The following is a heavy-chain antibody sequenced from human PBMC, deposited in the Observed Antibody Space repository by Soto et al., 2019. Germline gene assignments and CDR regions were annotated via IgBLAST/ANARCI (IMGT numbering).Heavy chain of an antibody. D-gene: IGHD2-2*01. J-gene: IGHJ6*02. CDR1: GYTFTSYG. Sequence: ASVKVSCKASGYTFTSYGISWVRQAPGQGLEWMGWISAYNGNTNYAQKLQGRVTMTTDTSTSTAYMELRSLRSDDTAVYYCARGQLLYYYYYGMDVWGQGTTVTVYS. V-gene: IGHV1-18*01. CDR2: ISAYNGNT. CDR3: ARGQLLYYYYYGMDV.